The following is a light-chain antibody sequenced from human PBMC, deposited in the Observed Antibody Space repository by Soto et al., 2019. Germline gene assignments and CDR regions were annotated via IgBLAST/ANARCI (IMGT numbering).Light chain of an antibody. CDR2: GTS. CDR1: QSVSSNY. J-gene: IGKJ2*01. Sequence: EIVLTQSPGTLSLSPGERATLSCRASQSVSSNYLAWYQQKPGQAPRLLIHGTSNRATGIPDRFSGSGSGTDFILTISRLEPEDFAVYYCQQCGSSPPVTFGQGTKLEIK. V-gene: IGKV3-20*01. CDR3: QQCGSSPPVT.